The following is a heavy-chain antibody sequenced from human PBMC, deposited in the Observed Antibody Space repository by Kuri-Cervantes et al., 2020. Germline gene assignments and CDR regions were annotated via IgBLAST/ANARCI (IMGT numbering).Heavy chain of an antibody. J-gene: IGHJ4*02. CDR1: GFTFSSYS. CDR2: ASFAEIND. V-gene: IGHV3-30-3*01. CDR3: ARDHEQQGYFDY. D-gene: IGHD6-13*01. Sequence: GGSLRLSCAASGFTFSSYSMHWIRQAPGKGLEWVAVASFAEINDWYADSVKGRFTISRDNSKNTLYLQMNSLRAEDTAVYYCARDHEQQGYFDYWGQGTLVTVSS.